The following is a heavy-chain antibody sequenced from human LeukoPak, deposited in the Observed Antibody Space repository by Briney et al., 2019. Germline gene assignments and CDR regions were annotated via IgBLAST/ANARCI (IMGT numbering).Heavy chain of an antibody. V-gene: IGHV1-2*02. D-gene: IGHD2-15*01. CDR3: ARDIDPGNYFDY. Sequence: ASVKVSCTASGYTFTVYYMHWVRQAPGQGLEWMGWINPNSGGTNYAQKFQGRVTMTRDTSISTAYMELSRLRSDDTAVYYCARDIDPGNYFDYWGQGTLVTVSS. CDR1: GYTFTVYY. J-gene: IGHJ4*02. CDR2: INPNSGGT.